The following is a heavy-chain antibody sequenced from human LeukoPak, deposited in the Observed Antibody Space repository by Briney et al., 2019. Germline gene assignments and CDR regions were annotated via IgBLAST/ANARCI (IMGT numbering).Heavy chain of an antibody. D-gene: IGHD1-26*01. J-gene: IGHJ4*02. Sequence: GGSLRLSCAASGFTFSSFALSWVRQGPGKGLEWVSGISGSGGSTYYADYVKGRFTISRDNSNNRIYLQMNSLRAEDTAVYYCAKDKGSGTYPPYWGQGTLVTVSS. CDR1: GFTFSSFA. CDR3: AKDKGSGTYPPY. CDR2: ISGSGGST. V-gene: IGHV3-23*01.